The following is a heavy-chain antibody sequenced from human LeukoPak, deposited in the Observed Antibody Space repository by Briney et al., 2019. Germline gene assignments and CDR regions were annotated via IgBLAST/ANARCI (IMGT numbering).Heavy chain of an antibody. D-gene: IGHD2-21*02. CDR2: ISGGGGIT. J-gene: IGHJ4*02. Sequence: GGSLRLSCAASGFNFANHAMSWVRQTAGKGLEWVSAISGGGGITYYADSVKGRFTISRDNSKDTLFLQMHSLRPGDTAVYYCVREDTPATANYWGQGTLVTISS. CDR1: GFNFANHA. CDR3: VREDTPATANY. V-gene: IGHV3-23*01.